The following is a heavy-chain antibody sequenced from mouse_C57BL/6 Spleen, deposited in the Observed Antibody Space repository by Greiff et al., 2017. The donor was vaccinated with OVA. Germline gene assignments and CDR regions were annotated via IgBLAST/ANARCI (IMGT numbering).Heavy chain of an antibody. CDR3: ARRPLITTRGYYFDY. CDR2: IDPSDSYT. J-gene: IGHJ2*01. D-gene: IGHD1-1*01. V-gene: IGHV1-59*01. CDR1: GYTFTSYW. Sequence: VQLQQPGAELVRPGTSVKLSCKASGYTFTSYWMHWVKQRPGQGLEWIGVIDPSDSYTNYNQKFKGKATLTVDTSSSTAYMQLSSLTSEDSAVYYCARRPLITTRGYYFDYGGQGTTLTVSS.